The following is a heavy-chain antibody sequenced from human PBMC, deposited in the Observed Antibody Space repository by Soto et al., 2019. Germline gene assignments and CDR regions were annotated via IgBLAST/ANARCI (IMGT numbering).Heavy chain of an antibody. Sequence: QVQLQESGPGLVKPSQSLSLTCTVSGGSFSSGGYYWTWIRQHPGEGLEWIGYIYYSGTTYYNPSLRSRVTISSGKSKNPFPLKVRSVSGADMAVYFCARGVGITIFGGVTTGPFFDFWGQGTLVTVSS. CDR1: GGSFSSGGYY. V-gene: IGHV4-31*03. D-gene: IGHD3-3*01. CDR2: IYYSGTT. J-gene: IGHJ4*02. CDR3: ARGVGITIFGGVTTGPFFDF.